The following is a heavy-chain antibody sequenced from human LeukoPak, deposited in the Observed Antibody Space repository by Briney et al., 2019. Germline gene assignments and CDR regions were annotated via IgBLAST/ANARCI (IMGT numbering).Heavy chain of an antibody. Sequence: SETLSLTCTVSGASISSIDYYWGWIRQPAGKGLEWIVRVYTSGSADYNPSLKSRATISMDTSKNQFSLKLSSVTAADTAVYYCARDKYYDSSGQRPSYYGMDVWGQGTTVTVSS. CDR3: ARDKYYDSSGQRPSYYGMDV. CDR1: GASISSIDYY. CDR2: VYTSGSA. J-gene: IGHJ6*02. V-gene: IGHV4-61*02. D-gene: IGHD3-22*01.